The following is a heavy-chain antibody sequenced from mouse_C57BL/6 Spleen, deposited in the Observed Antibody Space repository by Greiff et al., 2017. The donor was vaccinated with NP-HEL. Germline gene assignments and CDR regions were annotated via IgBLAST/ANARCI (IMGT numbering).Heavy chain of an antibody. Sequence: DVKLQESGAELVRPGASVKLSCTASGFNIKDDYMHWVKQRPEQGLEWIGWIDPENGDTEYASKFQGKATITADTSSNTAYLQLSSLTSEDTAVYYCTTNSYDYADYWGQGTTLTVSS. D-gene: IGHD2-4*01. CDR2: IDPENGDT. J-gene: IGHJ2*01. V-gene: IGHV14-4*01. CDR1: GFNIKDDY. CDR3: TTNSYDYADY.